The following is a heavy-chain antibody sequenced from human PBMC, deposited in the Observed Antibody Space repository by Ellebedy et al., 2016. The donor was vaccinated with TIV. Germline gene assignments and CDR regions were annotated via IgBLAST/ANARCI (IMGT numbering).Heavy chain of an antibody. D-gene: IGHD3-10*01. Sequence: GESLKISXAASGFTFSSYVMTWVRQAPGKGLEWVSTISSSGGSTYYADSVKGRFTISRDNSKNTLYLQMNSLRAEDTAVYYCAKDALTMVRGPWGQGTLVTVSS. CDR3: AKDALTMVRGP. J-gene: IGHJ4*02. CDR1: GFTFSSYV. V-gene: IGHV3-23*01. CDR2: ISSSGGST.